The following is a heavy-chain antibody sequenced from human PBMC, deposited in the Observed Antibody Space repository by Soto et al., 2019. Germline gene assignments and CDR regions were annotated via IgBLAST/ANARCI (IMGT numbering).Heavy chain of an antibody. J-gene: IGHJ6*02. D-gene: IGHD3-3*01. CDR3: ARVRWSDNKLLGGMDV. Sequence: QVQLQESGPGLVKPSGTLSLTCAVSGGSISSSNWWSWVRQPPGKGLEWIGEIYHSGSTNYNPSLKSRDTISVDKSKNQFSLKLSSVTAADTAVYYCARVRWSDNKLLGGMDVWGQGTTVTVSS. CDR2: IYHSGST. CDR1: GGSISSSNW. V-gene: IGHV4-4*02.